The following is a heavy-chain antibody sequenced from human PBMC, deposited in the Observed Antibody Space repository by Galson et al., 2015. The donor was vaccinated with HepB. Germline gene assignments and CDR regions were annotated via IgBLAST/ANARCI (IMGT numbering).Heavy chain of an antibody. CDR3: ARPTLGSFDC. J-gene: IGHJ4*02. CDR2: ISGYNGDT. CDR1: GYTFISYG. V-gene: IGHV1-18*01. Sequence: SVKVSCKASGYTFISYGISWVRQAPGQGLQVIGWISGYNGDTYYAQNFQGRVTMTTDTSTSTAYLELRSLRSDDTAVYYCARPTLGSFDCWGQGTLVTVSS. D-gene: IGHD3-10*01.